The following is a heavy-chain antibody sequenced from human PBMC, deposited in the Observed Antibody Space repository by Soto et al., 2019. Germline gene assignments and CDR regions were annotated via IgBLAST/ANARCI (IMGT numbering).Heavy chain of an antibody. Sequence: PGGSLRLSCAASGFAFSTYAMNWVRQAPGKGLEWVSGIVDSGGRTFYADSVKGRFTISRDNSKNTLYRGVNSLRAEDTAFYYCAPVPAASSDYGTDVWGQGTTVTVS. CDR3: APVPAASSDYGTDV. CDR2: IVDSGGRT. V-gene: IGHV3-23*01. D-gene: IGHD2-2*01. J-gene: IGHJ6*02. CDR1: GFAFSTYA.